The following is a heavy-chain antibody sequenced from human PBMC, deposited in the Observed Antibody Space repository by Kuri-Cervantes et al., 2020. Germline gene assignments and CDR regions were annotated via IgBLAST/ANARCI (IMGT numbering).Heavy chain of an antibody. D-gene: IGHD6-19*01. Sequence: ASVKVSCKASGYTFTNYYMHWVRQAPGQGLEWMGWINPNSGGTNYAQKFQGRVTMTRDTSISTAYMELSRLRSDDTAVYYCAGAVAGRLGYYYYGMDVWGQGTTVTVSS. J-gene: IGHJ6*02. CDR1: GYTFTNYY. CDR3: AGAVAGRLGYYYYGMDV. CDR2: INPNSGGT. V-gene: IGHV1-2*02.